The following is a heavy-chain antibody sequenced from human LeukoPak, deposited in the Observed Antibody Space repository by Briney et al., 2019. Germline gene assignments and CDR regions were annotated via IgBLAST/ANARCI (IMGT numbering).Heavy chain of an antibody. V-gene: IGHV3-23*01. CDR2: ISGSGGST. CDR3: AKEGSSSRRDYYYYYMDV. J-gene: IGHJ6*03. Sequence: PGGSLRLSCAASGFTFSRHAMSWVRQAPGKGLEWVSAISGSGGSTYYADSVKGRFTISRDNSKNTLYLQMNSLRAEDTAVYYCAKEGSSSRRDYYYYYMDVWGKGTTVTVSS. D-gene: IGHD6-13*01. CDR1: GFTFSRHA.